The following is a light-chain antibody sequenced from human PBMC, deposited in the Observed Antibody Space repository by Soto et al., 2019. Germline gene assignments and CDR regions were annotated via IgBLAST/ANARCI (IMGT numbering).Light chain of an antibody. CDR3: AAWDDSVTGV. J-gene: IGLJ3*02. CDR1: SGSIASNY. V-gene: IGLV6-57*04. Sequence: NFMLTQPHSVSESPGKTVTISCTRSSGSIASNYVQWYQQRPGSAPTTVIYEDNQRPSGVPDRFSGSIDSSSNSASLTISGLKTEDEADYYCAAWDDSVTGVFGGGTKLTIL. CDR2: EDN.